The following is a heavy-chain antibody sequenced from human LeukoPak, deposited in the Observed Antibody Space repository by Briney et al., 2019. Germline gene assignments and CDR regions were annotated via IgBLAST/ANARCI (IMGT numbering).Heavy chain of an antibody. CDR3: ATDLSSSSWYPREDY. Sequence: GASVKVSCKVSGYTLTELSMHWVRQAPGKGLEWMGGFDPEDGETIYAQKFQGRVTMTEDTSTDTAYMELSSLRSEDTAVYYCATDLSSSSWYPREDYWGQGTLVTVSS. CDR1: GYTLTELS. V-gene: IGHV1-24*01. D-gene: IGHD6-13*01. CDR2: FDPEDGET. J-gene: IGHJ4*02.